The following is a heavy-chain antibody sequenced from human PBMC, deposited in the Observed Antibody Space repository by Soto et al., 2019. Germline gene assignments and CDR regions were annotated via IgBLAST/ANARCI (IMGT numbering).Heavy chain of an antibody. CDR1: GFRFAEYA. Sequence: QLVESGGGLVPPGRSLRLSCVASGFRFAEYAIHWVRPAPGKGLEWVSGISWDSGSINYAGSVRGRFTVSRDNAKNSLYLHMTSLRSEDTAFYYCAKIVTRHSLVPVFDQWGQGALVSVSS. D-gene: IGHD2-21*01. CDR3: AKIVTRHSLVPVFDQ. CDR2: ISWDSGSI. V-gene: IGHV3-9*01. J-gene: IGHJ4*02.